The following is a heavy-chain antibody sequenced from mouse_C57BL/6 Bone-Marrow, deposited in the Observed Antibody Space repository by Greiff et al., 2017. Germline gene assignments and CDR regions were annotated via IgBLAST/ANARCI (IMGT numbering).Heavy chain of an antibody. V-gene: IGHV2-2*01. J-gene: IGHJ3*01. CDR2: IWSGGST. CDR1: GFSLTSYG. CDR3: ARGDSSGSWFAY. Sequence: VKLQESGPGLVQPSQSLSITCTVSGFSLTSYGVHWVRQSPGKGLEWLGVIWSGGSTDYNAAFISSLSISKDNSKSQVFFKLNSLQADDTAIYYCARGDSSGSWFAYWGQGTLVTVSA. D-gene: IGHD3-2*02.